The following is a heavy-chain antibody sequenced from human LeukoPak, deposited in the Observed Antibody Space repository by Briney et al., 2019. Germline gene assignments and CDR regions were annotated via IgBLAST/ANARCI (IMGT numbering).Heavy chain of an antibody. CDR2: ISSSSYI. CDR1: GFTFSSYS. V-gene: IGHV3-21*01. D-gene: IGHD3-10*01. Sequence: GGSLRLSCSASGFTFSSYSMNWVRQAPGQGLEWVSSISSSSYIYYADSVKGRFTISRDNAKNSLYLQMNSLRAEDTAVYYCAKDRIYGDRRELYSWGQGTLVTVSS. J-gene: IGHJ4*02. CDR3: AKDRIYGDRRELYS.